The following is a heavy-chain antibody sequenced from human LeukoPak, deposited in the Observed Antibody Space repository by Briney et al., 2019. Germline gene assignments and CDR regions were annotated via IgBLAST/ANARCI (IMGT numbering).Heavy chain of an antibody. CDR3: ARGVGGDDDILTGYQSNFDY. V-gene: IGHV1-46*01. D-gene: IGHD3-9*01. CDR2: INPSGGST. CDR1: GYTFTSYY. J-gene: IGHJ4*02. Sequence: ASVKVSCKASGYTFTSYYMHWVRQAPGQGLEWMGIINPSGGSTSYAQKFQGRVTMTRDTSTSTVYMELSSLRSEDTAVYYCARGVGGDDDILTGYQSNFDYWGQGTLVTVSS.